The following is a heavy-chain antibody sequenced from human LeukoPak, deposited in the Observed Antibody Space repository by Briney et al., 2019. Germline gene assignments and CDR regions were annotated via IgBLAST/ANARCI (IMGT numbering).Heavy chain of an antibody. D-gene: IGHD6-19*01. CDR3: ARPTADTDY. Sequence: SETLSLTCTVSGGSISSSSYYWGWIRQPPGKGLEWIGSIYYSGSTYYNPSLKSRVTISVDTSKNQFSLKLSSVTAADTAVYYCARPTADTDYWGQGTLVTVSS. CDR2: IYYSGST. CDR1: GGSISSSSYY. J-gene: IGHJ4*02. V-gene: IGHV4-39*01.